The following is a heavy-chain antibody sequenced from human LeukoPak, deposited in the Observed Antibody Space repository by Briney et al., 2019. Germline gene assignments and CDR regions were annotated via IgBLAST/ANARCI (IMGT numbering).Heavy chain of an antibody. D-gene: IGHD1-26*01. CDR3: AKDLFRLKALVALDN. V-gene: IGHV3-9*01. Sequence: GGSLRLSCAASGFTFDEYAMHWVRQAPGKGLEWVSGICWNSGSLGYADSVKGRFTISRDNAKNSLYLHMNSLRAEDTAFYYCAKDLFRLKALVALDNWGQGTMVTVSS. CDR1: GFTFDEYA. J-gene: IGHJ3*02. CDR2: ICWNSGSL.